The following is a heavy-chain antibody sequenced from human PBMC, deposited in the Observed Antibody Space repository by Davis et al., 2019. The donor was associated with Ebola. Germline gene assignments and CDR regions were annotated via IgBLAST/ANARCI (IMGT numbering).Heavy chain of an antibody. CDR2: ISGYTGNT. CDR1: GYMFTNYG. J-gene: IGHJ3*02. D-gene: IGHD5-12*01. V-gene: IGHV1-18*04. Sequence: ASVKVSCKASGYMFTNYGISWVRQAPGQGLEWMGWISGYTGNTDYAQTVQGRVSMNTDTSTSTAYMDLSSLRSEDTALYYCTTPGGQESGYDVFDIWGKGTIVTVSS. CDR3: TTPGGQESGYDVFDI.